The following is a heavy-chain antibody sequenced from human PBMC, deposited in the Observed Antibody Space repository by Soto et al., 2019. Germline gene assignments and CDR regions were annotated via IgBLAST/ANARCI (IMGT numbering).Heavy chain of an antibody. CDR2: IYYSGST. Sequence: SETLSLTCTVSGGSISSYYWSWIRQPPGKGLEWIGYIYYSGSTNYNPSLKSRVTISVDTSKNQFFLKLSSVTAADTAVYYCARLDAVNIADYWGQGTLVTVSS. J-gene: IGHJ4*02. CDR3: ARLDAVNIADY. V-gene: IGHV4-59*08. D-gene: IGHD5-12*01. CDR1: GGSISSYY.